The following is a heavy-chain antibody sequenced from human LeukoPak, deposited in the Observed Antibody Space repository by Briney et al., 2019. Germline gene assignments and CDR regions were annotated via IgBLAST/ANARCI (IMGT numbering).Heavy chain of an antibody. CDR1: GYTFTSYY. Sequence: ASVKVSCKASGYTFTSYYMHWVRQAPGQGLEWMGWINPNSGGTNYAQNFQGRVTMTRDTSISTAYMELSRLRSDDTAVYYCASSIAAAGFDYWGQGTLVTVSS. D-gene: IGHD6-13*01. CDR3: ASSIAAAGFDY. J-gene: IGHJ4*02. CDR2: INPNSGGT. V-gene: IGHV1-2*02.